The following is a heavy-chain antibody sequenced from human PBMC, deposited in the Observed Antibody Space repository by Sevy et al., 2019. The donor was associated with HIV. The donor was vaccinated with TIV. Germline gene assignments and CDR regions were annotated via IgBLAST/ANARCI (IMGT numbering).Heavy chain of an antibody. J-gene: IGHJ4*02. CDR3: AKASTRYCSGGSCYEGEAFDY. CDR2: ISWDGGST. Sequence: GESLKISCAASGFTFDDYAMHWVRQAPGKGLEWVSLISWDGGSTYYADSVKGRFTISRDNNKNSLYLQMNSLRAEDTALYYCAKASTRYCSGGSCYEGEAFDYWGQGTLVTVSS. D-gene: IGHD2-15*01. CDR1: GFTFDDYA. V-gene: IGHV3-43D*04.